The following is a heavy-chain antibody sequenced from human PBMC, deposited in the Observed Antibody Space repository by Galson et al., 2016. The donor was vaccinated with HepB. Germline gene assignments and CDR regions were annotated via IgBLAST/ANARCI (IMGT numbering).Heavy chain of an antibody. Sequence: ETLSLTCTVSGGSITINSYHWGWIRQAPGKGLDWIGSIHHSGTTYYNPSLKGRVTISVDTSNNQFTLKVTSVTAADTSVYYCARHPRVLGNWYYFDYWGQGKLVTVSS. D-gene: IGHD1-1*01. CDR1: GGSITINSYH. CDR3: ARHPRVLGNWYYFDY. J-gene: IGHJ4*02. CDR2: IHHSGTT. V-gene: IGHV4-39*01.